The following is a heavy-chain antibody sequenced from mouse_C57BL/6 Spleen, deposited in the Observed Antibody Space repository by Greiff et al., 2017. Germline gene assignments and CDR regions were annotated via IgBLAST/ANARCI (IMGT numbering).Heavy chain of an antibody. CDR1: GYAFSSSW. J-gene: IGHJ1*03. Sequence: VQLQQSGPELVKPGASVKISCKASGYAFSSSWMNWVKQRPGKGLEWIGRMYPGDGDTNYNGKFKGKATLTADKSSSTAYMQLSSLTSEDSAVYFCARNYGSSYEYFDVWGTGTTVTVSS. D-gene: IGHD1-1*01. V-gene: IGHV1-82*01. CDR2: MYPGDGDT. CDR3: ARNYGSSYEYFDV.